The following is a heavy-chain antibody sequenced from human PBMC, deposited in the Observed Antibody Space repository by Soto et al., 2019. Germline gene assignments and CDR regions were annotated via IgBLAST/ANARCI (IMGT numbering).Heavy chain of an antibody. CDR2: IYYSGGT. CDR3: ARDEDAFDY. J-gene: IGHJ4*02. V-gene: IGHV4-59*01. CDR1: GGCISTYY. Sequence: PSETLSLTCTVSGGCISTYYWSWIRQPPGKGLEWIGYIYYSGGTNYNPSLKSRVTISVDTSKNQFSLKLTSVTAADTAVYYCARDEDAFDYWGLGTLVTVSS.